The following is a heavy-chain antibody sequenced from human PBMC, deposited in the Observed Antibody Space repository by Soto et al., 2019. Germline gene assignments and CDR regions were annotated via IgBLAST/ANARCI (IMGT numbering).Heavy chain of an antibody. CDR2: IIPIFGTA. Sequence: SVKATSKAPGGSLSSYAISWARHAPGQGLEWMGGIIPIFGTANYAQKFQGRVTITADESTSTAYMELSSLRSEDTAVYYCAIGNYYESSGPGYWGQGSLVTVSS. CDR3: AIGNYYESSGPGY. J-gene: IGHJ4*02. D-gene: IGHD3-22*01. CDR1: GGSLSSYA. V-gene: IGHV1-69*13.